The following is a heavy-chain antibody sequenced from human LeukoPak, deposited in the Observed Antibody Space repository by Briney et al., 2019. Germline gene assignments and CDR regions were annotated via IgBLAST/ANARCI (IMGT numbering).Heavy chain of an antibody. V-gene: IGHV6-1*01. D-gene: IGHD2-2*01. CDR1: GDSVSSNSTA. CDR2: TYYRSKWYN. CDR3: ARGGIGYCTSSSCYFDY. Sequence: SQTLSLTCAISGDSVSSNSTAWNWIRQSPSRGLEWLGRTYYRSKWYNDYAVSVKSRITINPDTSKNQFSLQLNSVTPEDTAVYYCARGGIGYCTSSSCYFDYWGQGTLVTVSS. J-gene: IGHJ4*02.